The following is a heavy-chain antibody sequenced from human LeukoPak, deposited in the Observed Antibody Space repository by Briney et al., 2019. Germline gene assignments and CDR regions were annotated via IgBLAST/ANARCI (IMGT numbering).Heavy chain of an antibody. V-gene: IGHV4-59*01. J-gene: IGHJ3*02. CDR1: GGSISSDYY. D-gene: IGHD1-14*01. CDR2: IYYSGNT. Sequence: SETLSLTCTVSGGSISSDYYWSWIRQPPGKGLEGIGYIYYSGNTNYNPSLKSRVTMSVDTSKNQFSLKLSSVTAADTAVYYCARDIGRNDAFEIWGQGTMVSVSS. CDR3: ARDIGRNDAFEI.